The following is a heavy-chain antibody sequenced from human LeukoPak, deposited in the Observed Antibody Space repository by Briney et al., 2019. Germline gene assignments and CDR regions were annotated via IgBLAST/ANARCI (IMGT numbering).Heavy chain of an antibody. J-gene: IGHJ4*02. CDR1: GGTFSSYA. D-gene: IGHD3-3*01. CDR3: TTFPITGSTFVLRFLEWLSDFDY. CDR2: IIPILGIA. V-gene: IGHV1-69*04. Sequence: SVKVSCKASGGTFSSYAISWVRQAPGQGLEWMGRIIPILGIANYAQKFQGRVTITADKSTSTAYMELSSLRSEDTAVYYCTTFPITGSTFVLRFLEWLSDFDYWGQGTLVTVSS.